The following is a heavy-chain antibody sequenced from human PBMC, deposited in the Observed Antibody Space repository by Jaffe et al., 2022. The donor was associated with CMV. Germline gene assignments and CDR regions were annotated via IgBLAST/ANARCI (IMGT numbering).Heavy chain of an antibody. J-gene: IGHJ3*02. CDR3: TTRWYYYDSSGYYSVDDAFDI. D-gene: IGHD3-22*01. CDR1: GFTFSNAW. V-gene: IGHV3-15*01. Sequence: EVQLVESGGGLVKPGGSLRLSCAASGFTFSNAWMSWVRQAPGKGLEWVGRIKSKTDGGTTDYAAPVKGRFTISRDDSKNTLYLQMNSLKTEDTAVYYCTTRWYYYDSSGYYSVDDAFDIWGQGTMVTVSS. CDR2: IKSKTDGGTT.